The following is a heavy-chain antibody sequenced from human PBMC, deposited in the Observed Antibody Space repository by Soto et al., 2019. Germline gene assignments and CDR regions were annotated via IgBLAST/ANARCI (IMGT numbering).Heavy chain of an antibody. D-gene: IGHD6-19*01. CDR3: ARIHWAQSSLDY. J-gene: IGHJ4*02. Sequence: SETLSLTCTVSGGSITNYYWSWIRQAPGKGLEWVGYIYYTGTTTYNPSLKSRVAMSVDTSKKQVSLKVISVTAADTAVYYCARIHWAQSSLDYWGRGILVTVSS. CDR1: GGSITNYY. V-gene: IGHV4-59*01. CDR2: IYYTGTT.